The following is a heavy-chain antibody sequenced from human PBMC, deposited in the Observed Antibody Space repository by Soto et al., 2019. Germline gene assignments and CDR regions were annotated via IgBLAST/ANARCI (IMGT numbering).Heavy chain of an antibody. CDR2: ISGSGGST. D-gene: IGHD3-22*01. Sequence: EVQLLESGGGLVQPGGSLRLSCAASGFTFSSYAMSWVRQAPGKGLEWVSAISGSGGSTYYADSVKGRFTISRDNSKNTLYLQMNSLRAEDTAVYYCAKDPLGKSYYDSSGYYSYFEYWGQGTLVTVSS. CDR3: AKDPLGKSYYDSSGYYSYFEY. V-gene: IGHV3-23*01. J-gene: IGHJ4*02. CDR1: GFTFSSYA.